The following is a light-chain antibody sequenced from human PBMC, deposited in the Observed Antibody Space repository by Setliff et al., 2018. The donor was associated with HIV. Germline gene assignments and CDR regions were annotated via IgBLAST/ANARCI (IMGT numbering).Light chain of an antibody. J-gene: IGLJ3*02. CDR3: ATWDDSLIGHWV. Sequence: QGPSASGTPGQRVTISCSGSSSNIGGNTVNWYQQLPGTAPKLLIYSNNQRPSGVPDRFSGSKSGTSASLAISGLQSEDEADYYCATWDDSLIGHWVFGGGTKVTVL. V-gene: IGLV1-44*01. CDR2: SNN. CDR1: SSNIGGNT.